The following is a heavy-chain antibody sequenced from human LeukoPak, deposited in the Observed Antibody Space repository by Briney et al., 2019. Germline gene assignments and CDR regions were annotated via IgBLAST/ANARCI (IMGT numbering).Heavy chain of an antibody. CDR1: GYTFTGYY. D-gene: IGHD2-2*02. J-gene: IGHJ1*01. Sequence: GASVKVSCEASGYTFTGYYMHWVRQAPGQGLEWMGWINPNSGGTNYAQKFQGRVTMTRDTSISTAYMELSRLRSDDTAVYYCARELGYCSSTSCYTGAKYFQHWGQGTLVTVSS. CDR3: ARELGYCSSTSCYTGAKYFQH. V-gene: IGHV1-2*02. CDR2: INPNSGGT.